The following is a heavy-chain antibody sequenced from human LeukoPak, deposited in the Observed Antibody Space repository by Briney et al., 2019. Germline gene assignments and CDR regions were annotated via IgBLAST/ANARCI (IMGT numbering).Heavy chain of an antibody. CDR1: GYSFTSHW. Sequence: GESLQISCKGSGYSFTSHWIGWVRQMPGKGLEWMGIIYHSDSDTKYSPSFQGQVTISADKSISTAYLQCSSLTASDTAMYYCARTDCSSTSCYLFDYWGQGTLVTVSS. J-gene: IGHJ4*02. CDR3: ARTDCSSTSCYLFDY. CDR2: IYHSDSDT. V-gene: IGHV5-51*01. D-gene: IGHD2-2*01.